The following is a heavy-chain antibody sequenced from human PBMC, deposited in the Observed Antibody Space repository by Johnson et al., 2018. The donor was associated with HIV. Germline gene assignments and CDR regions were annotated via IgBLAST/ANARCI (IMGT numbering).Heavy chain of an antibody. V-gene: IGHV3-30*02. CDR1: GFTFSSYG. D-gene: IGHD3-16*01. CDR3: AKEFPTWGPFDI. CDR2: IRYDGSNK. J-gene: IGHJ3*02. Sequence: QVQLVESGGGVVQPGGSLRLSCAASGFTFSSYGMHWVRQAPGKGLEWVAFIRYDGSNKYYADSVKGRFTISRDNSKNTLYLQMNSLRAEDTAVYYFAKEFPTWGPFDIWGQGTMVTVSS.